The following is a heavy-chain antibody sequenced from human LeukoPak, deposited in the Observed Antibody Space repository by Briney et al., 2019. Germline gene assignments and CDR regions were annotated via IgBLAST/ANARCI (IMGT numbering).Heavy chain of an antibody. CDR2: ISDSGGRI. CDR3: AKVLIWTYGSGNYYKGAFDI. CDR1: GFTFNSYA. Sequence: GGSLRLSCAASGFTFNSYARTWVRQAPGKGLESVSLISDSGGRIYYADSVKGRFTISRDNSKNTLYLQMNSLRAEDTAVYYCAKVLIWTYGSGNYYKGAFDIWGQGTMVTVFS. D-gene: IGHD3-10*01. J-gene: IGHJ3*02. V-gene: IGHV3-23*01.